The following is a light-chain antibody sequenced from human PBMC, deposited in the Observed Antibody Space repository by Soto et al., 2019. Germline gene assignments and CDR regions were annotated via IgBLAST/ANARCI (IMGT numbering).Light chain of an antibody. CDR2: QVT. J-gene: IGLJ1*01. CDR3: CSYSSSSTFYV. V-gene: IGLV2-14*01. CDR1: SSDVGGYYY. Sequence: QSVLTQPASVSGSPGQTITISCTGTSSDVGGYYYVSWYQHHPGKAPKLIIYQVTNRPSGVSNRFSASKSGNTASLTISALQAEGEAHYYCCSYSSSSTFYVFGTGTKVTVL.